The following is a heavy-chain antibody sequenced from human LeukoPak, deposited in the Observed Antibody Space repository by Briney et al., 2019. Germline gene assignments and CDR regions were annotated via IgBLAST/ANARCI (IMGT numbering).Heavy chain of an antibody. V-gene: IGHV3-53*01. Sequence: GGSLRLSCAASGFTVSSNYMSWVRQAPGKGLEWVSVIYSGGSTYYADSVKGRFTISRDNSKNTLHLQMNSLRAEDTAVYYCASSPILSRFDYWGQGTLVTVSS. D-gene: IGHD3-3*01. CDR1: GFTVSSNY. J-gene: IGHJ4*02. CDR3: ASSPILSRFDY. CDR2: IYSGGST.